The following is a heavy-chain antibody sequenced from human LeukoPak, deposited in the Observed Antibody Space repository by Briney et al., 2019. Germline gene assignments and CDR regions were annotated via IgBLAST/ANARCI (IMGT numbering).Heavy chain of an antibody. J-gene: IGHJ6*03. D-gene: IGHD3-16*01. CDR1: GGSISSSSYY. Sequence: SETLSLTCTVSGGSISSSSYYWGWIRQPPGKGLEWIGSIYYSGSTYYNPSLKSRVTISVDTSKNQFSLKLSSVTAADTAVYYCARSGTLKGGYYYYYMDVWGKGTTVTVSS. CDR2: IYYSGST. CDR3: ARSGTLKGGYYYYYMDV. V-gene: IGHV4-39*07.